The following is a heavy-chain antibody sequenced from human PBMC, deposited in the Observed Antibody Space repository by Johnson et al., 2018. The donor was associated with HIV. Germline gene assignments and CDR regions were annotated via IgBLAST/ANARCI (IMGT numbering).Heavy chain of an antibody. J-gene: IGHJ3*02. CDR1: GFTFSNHH. CDR3: AREQGSGSYSIHAFDI. D-gene: IGHD1-26*01. Sequence: VQLVESGGGLVQPGGSLRLSCAVSGFTFSNHHMTWVRQAPGKGLEWVAVIWYDGLNKYYADSVKGRFTISRDNFKNTLYLQMNSLRDEDTAVYYCAREQGSGSYSIHAFDIWGQGTMVTVSS. V-gene: IGHV3-33*08. CDR2: IWYDGLNK.